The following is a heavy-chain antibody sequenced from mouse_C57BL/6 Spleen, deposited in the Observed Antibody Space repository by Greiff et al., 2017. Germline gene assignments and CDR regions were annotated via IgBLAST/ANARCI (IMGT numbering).Heavy chain of an antibody. CDR1: GYSFTGYY. CDR2: INPSTGGT. D-gene: IGHD1-1*01. Sequence: VQLQQSGPELVKPGASVKISCKASGYSFTGYYMNWVKQSPEKSLEWIGEINPSTGGTTYNQKFKAKATLTVDKSSSTAYMQLKSLTSEDSAVYYCARTPYCYGSSGYFDYWGQGTTLTVSS. V-gene: IGHV1-42*01. CDR3: ARTPYCYGSSGYFDY. J-gene: IGHJ2*01.